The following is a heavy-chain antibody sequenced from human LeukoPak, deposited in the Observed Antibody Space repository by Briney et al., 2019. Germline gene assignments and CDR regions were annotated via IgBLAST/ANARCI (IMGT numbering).Heavy chain of an antibody. CDR3: ARDNSVGDSAWWFDP. D-gene: IGHD5-12*01. Sequence: ASVKVSCKASGYTFTNYYMHWVRQAPGQGLEWMGVINPSGGSTGYAQKFQGRVTMTRDMSTSTVYMELSSLRSEDTAVYYCARDNSVGDSAWWFDPWGQGTLVTVSS. CDR1: GYTFTNYY. CDR2: INPSGGST. V-gene: IGHV1-46*01. J-gene: IGHJ5*02.